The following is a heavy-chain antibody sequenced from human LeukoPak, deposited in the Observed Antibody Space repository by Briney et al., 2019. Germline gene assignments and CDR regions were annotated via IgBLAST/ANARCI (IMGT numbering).Heavy chain of an antibody. D-gene: IGHD5-18*01. CDR2: IYPGDSDT. V-gene: IGHV5-51*01. CDR3: AKLFGGYSYGDNAPNFDY. Sequence: GESLKISCKGSGYSFTSYWIGWVRQMPGKGLEWMGIIYPGDSDTRYSPSFQGQVTISADKSISTAYLQWSSLKASDTAMYYCAKLFGGYSYGDNAPNFDYGGQGTLVTVPS. J-gene: IGHJ4*02. CDR1: GYSFTSYW.